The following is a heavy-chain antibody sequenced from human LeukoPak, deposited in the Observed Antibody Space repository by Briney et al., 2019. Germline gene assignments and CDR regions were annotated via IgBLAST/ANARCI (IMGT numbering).Heavy chain of an antibody. D-gene: IGHD2-15*01. Sequence: GASVKVSCKASGGTFSSYAISWVRQAPGQGLEWMGGIIPIFGTANYAQKFQGRVTITADESTSTAYMELSSLRSEDTAVYYCARDPPLGYCSGGSCLGGPFDYWGQGTLVTVSS. CDR3: ARDPPLGYCSGGSCLGGPFDY. CDR2: IIPIFGTA. V-gene: IGHV1-69*13. CDR1: GGTFSSYA. J-gene: IGHJ4*02.